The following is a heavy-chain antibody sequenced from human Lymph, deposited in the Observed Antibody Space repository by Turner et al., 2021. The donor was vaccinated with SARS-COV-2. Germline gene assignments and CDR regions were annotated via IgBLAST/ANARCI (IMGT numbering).Heavy chain of an antibody. CDR2: IITNLAIA. CDR1: GGTFSSYA. D-gene: IGHD2-2*01. CDR3: ARDSPYCSSTSCYDP. Sequence: QVHLVPSGAEVKKPGSEVKVPSKASGGTFSSYAITWVRQAPGQGLGWMRGIITNLAIANYAQKFQGRVTITADKSTSTAYMELSSLRSEDTAVYYCARDSPYCSSTSCYDPWGQGTLVTVSS. J-gene: IGHJ5*02. V-gene: IGHV1-69*10.